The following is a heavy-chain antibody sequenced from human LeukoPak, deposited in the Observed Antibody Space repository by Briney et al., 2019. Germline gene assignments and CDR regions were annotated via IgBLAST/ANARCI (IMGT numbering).Heavy chain of an antibody. CDR3: ARSYSGSYLIDY. Sequence: GESLKISCKGSGYSFTSYWIGWVRQMPGKGLEWMGIIYPGGSETRYSPSFQGRVTISADRSINTAYLQWSSLKASDTAMYYCARSYSGSYLIDYWGQGTLVTVSS. CDR2: IYPGGSET. CDR1: GYSFTSYW. J-gene: IGHJ4*02. V-gene: IGHV5-51*01. D-gene: IGHD1-26*01.